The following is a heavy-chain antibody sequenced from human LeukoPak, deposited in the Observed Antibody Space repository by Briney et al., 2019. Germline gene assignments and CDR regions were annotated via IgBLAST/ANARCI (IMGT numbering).Heavy chain of an antibody. CDR2: IKPSDGTT. D-gene: IGHD1-26*01. Sequence: ASMKVSCKASGFTFTNYFMHWVRQAPGQGLEWVGMIKPSDGTTRYAQRFQGRVTMTSDTSTTTLYMDLSSLRAEDTAVYYCARAVGQDFDYWGQGTLVTVSS. CDR3: ARAVGQDFDY. V-gene: IGHV1-46*01. CDR1: GFTFTNYF. J-gene: IGHJ4*02.